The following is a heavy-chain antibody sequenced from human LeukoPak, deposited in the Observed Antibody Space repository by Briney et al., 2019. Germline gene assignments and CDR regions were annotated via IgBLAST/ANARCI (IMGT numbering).Heavy chain of an antibody. CDR2: IKQDGSEK. CDR1: GFTFSNYW. V-gene: IGHV3-7*01. J-gene: IGHJ4*02. D-gene: IGHD3-9*01. Sequence: GGSLRLSCAASGFTFSNYWMSWVRQAPGKGLEWVANIKQDGSEKYYVDSVKGRFTISRDNAKNSLYLQMNSLRAEDTAVYYCASLGHFDWLIDYWGQGTLVTVSS. CDR3: ASLGHFDWLIDY.